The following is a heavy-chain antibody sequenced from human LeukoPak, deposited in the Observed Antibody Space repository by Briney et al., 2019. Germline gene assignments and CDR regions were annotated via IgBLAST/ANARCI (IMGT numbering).Heavy chain of an antibody. V-gene: IGHV3-21*04. Sequence: AGGSLRLSCAASGFTFSSYSMNWVRQAPGKGLEWVSSISSSSSYTYYADPVKGRFTISRDNSKNTLYLQMNSLRAEDTAVYYCAKTRYYYDSSGYYYAPTFDYWGQGTLVTVSS. CDR2: ISSSSSYT. D-gene: IGHD3-22*01. CDR3: AKTRYYYDSSGYYYAPTFDY. CDR1: GFTFSSYS. J-gene: IGHJ4*02.